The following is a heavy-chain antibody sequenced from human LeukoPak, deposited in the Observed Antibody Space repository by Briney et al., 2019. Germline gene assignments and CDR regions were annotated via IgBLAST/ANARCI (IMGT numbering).Heavy chain of an antibody. V-gene: IGHV4-31*03. CDR2: IYYSGST. CDR1: GGSISSGGYY. J-gene: IGHJ4*02. D-gene: IGHD3-22*01. CDR3: ARVSPPSSSYYYDSSGYYGF. Sequence: SETLSLTCTVSGGSISSGGYYWSWIRQHPGKGLEWIGYIYYSGSTYYNPSLKSRVTISVDTSKNQFSLKLSSVTAADTAVYYCARVSPPSSSYYYDSSGYYGFWGQGTLVTVSS.